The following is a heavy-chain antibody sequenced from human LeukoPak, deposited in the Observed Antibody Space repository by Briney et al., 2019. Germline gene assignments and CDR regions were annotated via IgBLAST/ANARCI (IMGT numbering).Heavy chain of an antibody. Sequence: RGESLKISCKGSGYSFTSYWIGWVRQMPGKGLEWMGIIYPGDSDTRYSPSFQGQVTISADKSITTAYLQWSSLKASDTAMYYCARMGPPYYYGSGTYMGENWFDPWGQGTLVTVSS. CDR1: GYSFTSYW. D-gene: IGHD3-10*01. CDR2: IYPGDSDT. CDR3: ARMGPPYYYGSGTYMGENWFDP. V-gene: IGHV5-51*01. J-gene: IGHJ5*02.